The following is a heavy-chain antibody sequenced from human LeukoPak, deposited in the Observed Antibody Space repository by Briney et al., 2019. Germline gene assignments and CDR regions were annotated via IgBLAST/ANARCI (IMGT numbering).Heavy chain of an antibody. CDR3: ARESDHSNYPGTFDH. Sequence: GGSLRLSCAASGFTFSSYWMSWVRQAPGKRLEWVANIKHDGSEKYYVDSVKGRFTISRDNAKNSLSLQMNSLRVEDTALYYCARESDHSNYPGTFDHWGPGTLVAVSS. CDR1: GFTFSSYW. J-gene: IGHJ4*02. CDR2: IKHDGSEK. V-gene: IGHV3-7*01. D-gene: IGHD4-11*01.